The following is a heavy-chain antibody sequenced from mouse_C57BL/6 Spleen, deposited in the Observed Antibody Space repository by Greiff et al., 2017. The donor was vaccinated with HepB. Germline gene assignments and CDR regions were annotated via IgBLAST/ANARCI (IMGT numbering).Heavy chain of an antibody. CDR1: GYTFTSYW. Sequence: QVQLQQPGAELVMPGASVKLSCKASGYTFTSYWMHWVKQRPGQGLEWIGEIDPSDSYTNYNQKFKGKSTLTVDKSSSTAYMQLSSLPSEDSAVYYCARRRYCGSSSWYFDVWGTGTTVTVSS. CDR3: ARRRYCGSSSWYFDV. V-gene: IGHV1-69*01. CDR2: IDPSDSYT. J-gene: IGHJ1*03. D-gene: IGHD1-1*01.